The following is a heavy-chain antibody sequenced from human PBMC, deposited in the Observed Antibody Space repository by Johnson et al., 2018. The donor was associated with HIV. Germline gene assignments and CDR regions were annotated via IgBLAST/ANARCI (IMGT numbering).Heavy chain of an antibody. CDR2: ISYDVGSK. V-gene: IGHV3-30*14. CDR3: ARDGRDLVTRGSFDV. Sequence: QMLLVESGGGVVQPGRSLRLSCAASGFTFSSYPMHWVRQAPGKGLEWVAIISYDVGSKYYADSVKGRFTISRDNSKNMVYLQMHSLRPEDTAVYYCARDGRDLVTRGSFDVWGQGTVVTVSS. J-gene: IGHJ3*01. D-gene: IGHD3-9*01. CDR1: GFTFSSYP.